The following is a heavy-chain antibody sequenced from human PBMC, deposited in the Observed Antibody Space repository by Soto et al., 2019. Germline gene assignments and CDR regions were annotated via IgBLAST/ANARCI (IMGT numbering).Heavy chain of an antibody. V-gene: IGHV3-21*01. Sequence: SLRLSCAASGFTFSSYSMNWVRQAPGKGLEWVSSISSSSSYIYYADSVKGRFTISRDNAKNSLYLQMNSLRAEDTAVYYCARDRGSSGSSPADAFDIWGQGTMVTVSS. CDR1: GFTFSSYS. J-gene: IGHJ3*02. D-gene: IGHD1-26*01. CDR2: ISSSSSYI. CDR3: ARDRGSSGSSPADAFDI.